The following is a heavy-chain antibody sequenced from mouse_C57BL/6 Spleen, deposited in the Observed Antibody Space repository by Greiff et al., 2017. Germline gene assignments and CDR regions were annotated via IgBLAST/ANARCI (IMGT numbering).Heavy chain of an antibody. Sequence: VKLMESGAELVKPGASVKLSCKASGYTFTEYTIHWVKQRSGQGLEWIGWFYPGSGSIKYNEKFKDKATLTADKSSSTVYMELSRLTSEDSAVYFCARHEETTVVAEGFAYWGQGTLLTVSA. CDR3: ARHEETTVVAEGFAY. D-gene: IGHD1-1*01. J-gene: IGHJ3*01. V-gene: IGHV1-62-2*01. CDR1: GYTFTEYT. CDR2: FYPGSGSI.